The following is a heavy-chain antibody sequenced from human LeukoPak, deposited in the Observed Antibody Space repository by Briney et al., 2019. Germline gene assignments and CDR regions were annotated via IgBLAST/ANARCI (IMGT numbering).Heavy chain of an antibody. CDR1: GYIFINYG. V-gene: IGHV1-18*01. CDR2: ISAYNGYT. CDR3: ARVSSGYGSGSFYYYYYMDV. Sequence: GASVKVSCKASGYIFINYGITWVRQAPGQGLEWMGRISAYNGYTNYAQKFQGRVTMTTDTSTRTAYMELRSLRSDDTAVYYCARVSSGYGSGSFYYYYYMDVWGKGTTVTVSS. J-gene: IGHJ6*03. D-gene: IGHD3-10*01.